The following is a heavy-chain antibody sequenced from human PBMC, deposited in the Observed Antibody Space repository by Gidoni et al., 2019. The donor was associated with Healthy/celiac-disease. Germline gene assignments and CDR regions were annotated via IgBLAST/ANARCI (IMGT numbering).Heavy chain of an antibody. D-gene: IGHD1-26*01. CDR3: ARDGEWELLDY. CDR1: GFTFSSYA. V-gene: IGHV3-30-3*01. Sequence: QVQLVESGGGVVQPGSALRLSGAPSGFTFSSYAMHWARQAPGKGLEWVAVISYDGSNKYYADSVKGRFTISRDNSKNTLYLQMNSLRAEDTAVYYCARDGEWELLDYWGQGTLVTVSS. CDR2: ISYDGSNK. J-gene: IGHJ4*02.